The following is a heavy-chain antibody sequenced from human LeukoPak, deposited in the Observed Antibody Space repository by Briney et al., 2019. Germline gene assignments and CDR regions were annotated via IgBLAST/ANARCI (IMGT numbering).Heavy chain of an antibody. J-gene: IGHJ4*02. D-gene: IGHD5-24*01. Sequence: SETLSLTCTVSGASITNFYWGWIRQPPGKGLEWIGTIYYSGSTYYNPSLKSRVSISADTSKNQFSLSLSSVTAAYTAVYYCARRGRWSSGAYWGQGALVTVSS. V-gene: IGHV4-39*01. CDR3: ARRGRWSSGAY. CDR1: GASITNFY. CDR2: IYYSGST.